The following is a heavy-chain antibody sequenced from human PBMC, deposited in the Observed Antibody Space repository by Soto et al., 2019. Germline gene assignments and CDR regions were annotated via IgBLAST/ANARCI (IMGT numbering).Heavy chain of an antibody. J-gene: IGHJ4*02. CDR3: ARDNAPVAGTSLPGY. V-gene: IGHV3-30*01. D-gene: IGHD6-19*01. CDR2: ISYDGSKK. Sequence: QVQLVESGGNVVQPGRSLRLSCAASGFTFSSCAMHWVRQVPGKGLEWVTLISYDGSKKFYADSVKGRFTISRDQSKNTLYLQMNSLRAEDTASYYCARDNAPVAGTSLPGYWGQGTLVTVSS. CDR1: GFTFSSCA.